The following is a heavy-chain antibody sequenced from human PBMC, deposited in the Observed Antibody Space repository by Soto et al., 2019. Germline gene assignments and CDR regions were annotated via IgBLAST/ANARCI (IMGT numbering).Heavy chain of an antibody. CDR2: INHSGST. CDR1: GGSFSGYY. CDR3: ARARYSSGWYGWFDP. D-gene: IGHD6-19*01. V-gene: IGHV4-34*01. Sequence: SETLSLTCAVYGGSFSGYYWSWIRQPPGKGLEWIGEINHSGSTNYNPSLKSRVTISVDTSKNQFSLKLSSVTAADTVVYYCARARYSSGWYGWFDPWGQGTLVTVSS. J-gene: IGHJ5*02.